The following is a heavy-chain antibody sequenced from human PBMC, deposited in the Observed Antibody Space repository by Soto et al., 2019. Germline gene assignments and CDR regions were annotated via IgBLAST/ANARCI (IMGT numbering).Heavy chain of an antibody. J-gene: IGHJ3*02. V-gene: IGHV3-30-3*01. Sequence: PGRYRRLPCAASEFTFSSYAMHWVRHSPGNGLDWVAVISYDGSNKYYEDSVKGRFTISRDNSKNTVYLQMNSLRAEDTAVYYCARAISESWSYWGNEPFAIWGQGTMVTVSS. CDR3: ARAISESWSYWGNEPFAI. CDR1: EFTFSSYA. D-gene: IGHD1-26*01. CDR2: ISYDGSNK.